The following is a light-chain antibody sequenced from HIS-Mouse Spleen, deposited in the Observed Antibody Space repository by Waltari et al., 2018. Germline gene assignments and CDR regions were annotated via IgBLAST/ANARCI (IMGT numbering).Light chain of an antibody. CDR2: DAS. CDR3: QQYDNLFS. Sequence: DIQMTQSPSSLSASVGDRFTITCQSSQDISNYLNCYQQKPGKAPKLLIYDASNLETGVPSRFSGSGSGTDFTFTISSLQPEDIATYNCQQYDNLFSFGGGTKVEIK. CDR1: QDISNY. J-gene: IGKJ4*01. V-gene: IGKV1-33*01.